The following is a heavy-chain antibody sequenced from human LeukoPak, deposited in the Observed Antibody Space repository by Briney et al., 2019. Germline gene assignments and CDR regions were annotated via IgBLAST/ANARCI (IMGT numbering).Heavy chain of an antibody. CDR2: ISGSGGST. CDR3: AKDNRDRAAAEYLVY. Sequence: GGSLRLSCAASGFTFSSYGMSWVRQAPGKGLEWVSAISGSGGSTYYADSVKGRFTISRDNSKNTLYLQMNSLRAEDTAVYYCAKDNRDRAAAEYLVYWGQGTLVTVSS. V-gene: IGHV3-23*01. CDR1: GFTFSSYG. D-gene: IGHD6-13*01. J-gene: IGHJ4*02.